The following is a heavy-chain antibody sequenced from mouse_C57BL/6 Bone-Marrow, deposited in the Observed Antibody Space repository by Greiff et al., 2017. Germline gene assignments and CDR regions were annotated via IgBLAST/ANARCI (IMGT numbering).Heavy chain of an antibody. V-gene: IGHV1-50*01. CDR3: ARDYGSSPFAY. J-gene: IGHJ3*01. Sequence: QVQLQQPGAELVKPGASVKLSCKASGYTFTSYWMQWVKQRPGQGLEWIGEIDPSDSYTTYNQKFKGKATLTVDTSSSTAYMQLSSLTSEDSAVYYCARDYGSSPFAYWGQGTLVTVSA. CDR2: IDPSDSYT. D-gene: IGHD1-1*01. CDR1: GYTFTSYW.